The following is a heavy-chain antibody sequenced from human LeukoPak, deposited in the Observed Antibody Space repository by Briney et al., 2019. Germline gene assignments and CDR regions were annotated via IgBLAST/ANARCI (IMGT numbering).Heavy chain of an antibody. CDR3: ARETGPLQPFIDY. J-gene: IGHJ4*02. CDR1: GFTFSSYA. V-gene: IGHV3-33*08. CDR2: IWYDGSNK. Sequence: PGGSLRLSCAASGFTFSSYAMSWVRQAPGKGLEWVAVIWYDGSNKYYADSVKGRFTISRDNSKNTLYLQMNSLRAEDTAVYYCARETGPLQPFIDYWGQGTLVTVSS. D-gene: IGHD1-14*01.